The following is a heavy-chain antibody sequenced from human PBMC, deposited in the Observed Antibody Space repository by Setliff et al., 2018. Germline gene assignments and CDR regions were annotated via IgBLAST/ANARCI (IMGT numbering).Heavy chain of an antibody. CDR2: MNPNSGNT. D-gene: IGHD3-10*01. CDR1: GYTFINYD. Sequence: GASVKVSCKASGYTFINYDTNWVRQATGQGLEWMGWMNPNSGNTGYAQKFQGRVTMTRNTSISTAYMELSSLRSDDTAVYYCARSFYGCFNYWGQGTLVTVSS. V-gene: IGHV1-8*01. J-gene: IGHJ4*02. CDR3: ARSFYGCFNY.